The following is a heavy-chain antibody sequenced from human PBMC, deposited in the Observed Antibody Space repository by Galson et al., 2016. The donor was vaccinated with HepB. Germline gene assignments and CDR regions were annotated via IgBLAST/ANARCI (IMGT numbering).Heavy chain of an antibody. CDR1: GGSVSSDNYY. CDR3: ARFRHIEVPGTTSFAFDL. Sequence: SETLSLTCSVSGGSVSSDNYYWSWIRQSPGKGLEWIGYIYYRGSTNYNPSLKSRLTISVDTSKNQFSLKLSSVTAADTAMYYCARFRHIEVPGTTSFAFDLWCQGTMVTVSS. CDR2: IYYRGST. J-gene: IGHJ3*01. D-gene: IGHD6-19*01. V-gene: IGHV4-61*01.